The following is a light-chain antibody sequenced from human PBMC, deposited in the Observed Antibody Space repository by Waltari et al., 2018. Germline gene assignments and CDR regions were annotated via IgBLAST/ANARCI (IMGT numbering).Light chain of an antibody. V-gene: IGLV2-8*01. CDR3: SSFAGSNTVK. CDR2: EVS. CDR1: GSAGGGATY. Sequence: QSARTQPPSAYGSPGQSVPTSCTGTGSAGGGATYLSWYQQYPGKAPKLLVYEVSKRPSGVPDRFSGSKSGNTASLTVSGLQAEDEADYYCSSFAGSNTVKFGGGTKLTVL. J-gene: IGLJ2*01.